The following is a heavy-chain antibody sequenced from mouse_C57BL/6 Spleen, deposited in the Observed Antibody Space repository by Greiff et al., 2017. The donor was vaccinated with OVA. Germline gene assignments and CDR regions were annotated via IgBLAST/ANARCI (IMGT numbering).Heavy chain of an antibody. Sequence: VQLQQSGAELVRPGASVTLSCKASGYTFTDYEMHWVKQTPVHGLEWIGAIDPETGGTAYNQKFKGKAILTADKSSSTAYMELRSLTSEDSAVYYCTRRFTTVVAHWYFDVWGTGTTVTVSS. D-gene: IGHD1-1*01. CDR3: TRRFTTVVAHWYFDV. CDR1: GYTFTDYE. V-gene: IGHV1-15*01. J-gene: IGHJ1*03. CDR2: IDPETGGT.